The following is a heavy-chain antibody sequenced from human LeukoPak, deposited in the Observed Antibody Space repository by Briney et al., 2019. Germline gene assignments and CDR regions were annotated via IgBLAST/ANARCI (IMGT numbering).Heavy chain of an antibody. CDR1: GFTFSSYS. Sequence: GGSLRLSCAASGFTFSSYSMNWVRQAPGKGLEWVSSTSSSSSYIYYADSVKGRFTISRDNAKNSLYLQMNSLRAEDTAVYYCARDPRYYYGSGSYENDYWGQGTLVTVSS. CDR2: TSSSSSYI. J-gene: IGHJ4*02. V-gene: IGHV3-21*01. CDR3: ARDPRYYYGSGSYENDY. D-gene: IGHD3-10*01.